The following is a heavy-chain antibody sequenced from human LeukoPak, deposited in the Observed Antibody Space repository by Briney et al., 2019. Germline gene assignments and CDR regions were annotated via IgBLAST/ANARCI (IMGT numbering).Heavy chain of an antibody. CDR1: GYSISSGYY. Sequence: SETLSLTCTVSGYSISSGYYWGWIRQPPGKGLEWIGSIYHSGSTNYNPSLKSRVTISVDTSKNQFSLKLSSVTAADTAVYYCARVHDSVAAAGEWFDPWGQGTLVTVSS. V-gene: IGHV4-38-2*02. D-gene: IGHD6-13*01. CDR2: IYHSGST. J-gene: IGHJ5*02. CDR3: ARVHDSVAAAGEWFDP.